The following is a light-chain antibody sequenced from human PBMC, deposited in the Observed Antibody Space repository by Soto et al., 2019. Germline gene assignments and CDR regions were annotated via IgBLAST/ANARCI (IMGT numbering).Light chain of an antibody. CDR2: ATS. CDR3: HQYDNSPGYT. CDR1: QSVSSRD. Sequence: EIVLPQSPGTLSLSPGERATLSCRASQSVSSRDLAWNQQKPGQAPRLLIYATSSRATGIPDSFSGSGSGTDVTLTISRLEPEDFEVYYCHQYDNSPGYTFGQGTKLEIK. J-gene: IGKJ2*01. V-gene: IGKV3-20*01.